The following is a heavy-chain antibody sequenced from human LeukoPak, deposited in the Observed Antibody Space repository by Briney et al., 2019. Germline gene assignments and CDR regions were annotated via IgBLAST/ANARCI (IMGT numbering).Heavy chain of an antibody. CDR3: ARENYYYYMDV. CDR1: GGSISSHY. Sequence: SETLSLTCNVSGGSISSHYWSWIRQPPGKGLEWIGYIYYSGSTNYYPSLKSRVTISVDTSKNQFSLKLSSVTAADTAVYYCARENYYYYMDVWGKGTTVTVSS. V-gene: IGHV4-59*11. CDR2: IYYSGST. J-gene: IGHJ6*03.